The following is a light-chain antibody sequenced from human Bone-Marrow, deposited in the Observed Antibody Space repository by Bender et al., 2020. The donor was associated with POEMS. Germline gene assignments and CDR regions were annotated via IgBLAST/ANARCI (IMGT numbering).Light chain of an antibody. CDR3: QSYDSRLSGPVV. CDR1: SSDVGSYNL. Sequence: QSALTQPASVSGSPGQSITISCTGSSSDVGSYNLVSWYQQHPGKAPKLLIFEVNKRPSGVSDRFSGSKSGITASLTISGLQADDEADYYCQSYDSRLSGPVVFGGGTKLTVL. CDR2: EVN. V-gene: IGLV2-23*02. J-gene: IGLJ2*01.